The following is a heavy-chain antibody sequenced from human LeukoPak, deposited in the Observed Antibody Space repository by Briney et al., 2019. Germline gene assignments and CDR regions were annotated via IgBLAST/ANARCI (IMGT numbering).Heavy chain of an antibody. D-gene: IGHD2-21*02. CDR3: ASNLAYCGGDCLSYGAFDI. CDR2: IYSGGST. Sequence: GGSLRLSCPASGFTFSSYAMSWVRQAPGKGLEWVSVIYSGGSTYYADSVKGRFTISRDNSKSTLYLQMNSLRAEDTAVYYCASNLAYCGGDCLSYGAFDIWGQGTMVTVSS. V-gene: IGHV3-66*01. CDR1: GFTFSSYA. J-gene: IGHJ3*02.